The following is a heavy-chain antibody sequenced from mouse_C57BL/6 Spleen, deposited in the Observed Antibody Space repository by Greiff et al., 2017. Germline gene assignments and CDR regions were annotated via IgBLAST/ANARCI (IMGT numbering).Heavy chain of an antibody. CDR3: SPLCLREGGFAY. CDR1: GYTFTSYW. Sequence: QVQLQQPGAELVMPGASVKLSCKASGYTFTSYWMHWVKQRPGQGLEWIGEIDPSDSYTNYNQKFKGKSTLTVDKSSSTAYMQLSSLTSEESAVYYCSPLCLREGGFAYWGQGTLVTVSA. V-gene: IGHV1-69*01. J-gene: IGHJ3*01. CDR2: IDPSDSYT. D-gene: IGHD1-1*01.